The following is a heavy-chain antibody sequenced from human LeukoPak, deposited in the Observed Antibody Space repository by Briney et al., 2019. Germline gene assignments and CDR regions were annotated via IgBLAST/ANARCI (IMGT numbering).Heavy chain of an antibody. CDR3: AKDTHVITMVRGVMNGMDV. Sequence: PGGSLRLSRAASGFTFSSYAMSWVRQAPGKGLEWVSAISGSGGSTYYADSVKGRFTISRDNSKNTLYLQMNSLRAEDTAVYYCAKDTHVITMVRGVMNGMDVWGQGTTVTVSS. CDR2: ISGSGGST. CDR1: GFTFSSYA. J-gene: IGHJ6*02. D-gene: IGHD3-10*01. V-gene: IGHV3-23*01.